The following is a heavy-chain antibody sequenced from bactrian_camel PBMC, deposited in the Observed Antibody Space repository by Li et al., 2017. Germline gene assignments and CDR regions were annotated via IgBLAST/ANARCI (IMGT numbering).Heavy chain of an antibody. V-gene: IGHV3S1*01. CDR2: IRSGGGRT. Sequence: QVQLVESGGGLVQPGGSLRLSCAASGFTFSNYWMYWVRQAPGKGLEWVLGIRSGGGRTYYADSVKGRFTISRDDAKNTLYLQLNSLKTEDTAVYYCAAGPWYTDEYKYWGQGTQVTVS. D-gene: IGHD6*01. J-gene: IGHJ4*01. CDR1: GFTFSNYW. CDR3: AAGPWYTDEYKY.